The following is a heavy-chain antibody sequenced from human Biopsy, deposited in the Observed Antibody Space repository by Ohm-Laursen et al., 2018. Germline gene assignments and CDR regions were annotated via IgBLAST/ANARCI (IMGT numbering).Heavy chain of an antibody. Sequence: ASVNVSCKASGYSFTSYYMHWVRQAPGQGLEWMGWISTKSGDTNYAPKFQGNITMTRDTSMSTAYMEMSRLRCDDTAVYYCALQSVAEMKNFDYWGQGTLVTASS. CDR1: GYSFTSYY. CDR2: ISTKSGDT. D-gene: IGHD6-19*01. J-gene: IGHJ4*02. V-gene: IGHV1-2*02. CDR3: ALQSVAEMKNFDY.